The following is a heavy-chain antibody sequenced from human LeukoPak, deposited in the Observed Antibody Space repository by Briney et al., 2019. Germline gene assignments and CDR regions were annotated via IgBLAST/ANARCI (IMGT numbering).Heavy chain of an antibody. CDR2: IIPVLGTA. CDR1: GGTFNNYA. J-gene: IGHJ3*02. CDR3: ARDRHCNSTSCLVDEYGDYLGDAFDI. D-gene: IGHD2-2*01. V-gene: IGHV1-69*13. Sequence: GASVTVCCTASGGTFNNYAIIWVRVAPGPGLEWEGGIIPVLGTAKYSQEVQGRVTITADESTNTAYMDLSSLKSEDTAVYFCARDRHCNSTSCLVDEYGDYLGDAFDIWGQGTMVAVSS.